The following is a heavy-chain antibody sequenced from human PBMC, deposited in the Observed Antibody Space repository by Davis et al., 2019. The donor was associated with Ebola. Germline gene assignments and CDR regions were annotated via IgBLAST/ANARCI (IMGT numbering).Heavy chain of an antibody. CDR1: GLTFSDSW. J-gene: IGHJ2*01. CDR3: ARGPIFGVVTGSYWYFDL. Sequence: GESLKISCAVSGLTFSDSWLSWVRQAPGKGLEWVAVISYDGSNKYYADSVKGRFTISRDNSKNTLYLQMNSLRAEDTAVYYCARGPIFGVVTGSYWYFDLWGRGTLVTVSS. V-gene: IGHV3-30*03. D-gene: IGHD3-3*01. CDR2: ISYDGSNK.